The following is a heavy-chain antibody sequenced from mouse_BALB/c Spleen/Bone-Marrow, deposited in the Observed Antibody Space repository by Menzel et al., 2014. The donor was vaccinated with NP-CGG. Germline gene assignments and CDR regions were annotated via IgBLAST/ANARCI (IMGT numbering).Heavy chain of an antibody. J-gene: IGHJ3*01. D-gene: IGHD1-1*01. Sequence: VQLKESGAELVKPGASVKLSRTASGFNIKDTYMHWVKQRPEQGLEGSGRIDPANGNTKYDPKFQGKATITADTFSNTAYLQLSSLTSEDTAVYYCAVYYYGISSFVYWGQGTLVTVSA. CDR3: AVYYYGISSFVY. CDR1: GFNIKDTY. V-gene: IGHV14-3*02. CDR2: IDPANGNT.